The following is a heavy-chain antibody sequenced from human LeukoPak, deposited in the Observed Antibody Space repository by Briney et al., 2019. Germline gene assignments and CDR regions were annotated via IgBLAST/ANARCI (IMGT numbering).Heavy chain of an antibody. Sequence: PGGSLRLSCAASGFTFSSYAMSWVRQAPGQGLEWVSVIYSGGSTYYADSVKGRFTISRDNSKNTLYLQMNSLRAEDTAVYYCARVPGGGDFYFDYWGQGTLVTVSS. J-gene: IGHJ4*02. CDR2: IYSGGST. CDR3: ARVPGGGDFYFDY. CDR1: GFTFSSYA. D-gene: IGHD2-21*02. V-gene: IGHV3-53*01.